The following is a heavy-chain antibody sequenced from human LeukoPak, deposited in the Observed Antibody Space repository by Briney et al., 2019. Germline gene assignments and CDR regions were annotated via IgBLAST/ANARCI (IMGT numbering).Heavy chain of an antibody. Sequence: PSETLSLTCNVSGASMSSNYWSWIRQPPGKGLEWIGYIHHSGNTNYSPSLESRVTMSVDESKNQFSLRVHFVSVADTAVYYCASTRRAAVAGRFDSWGQGTLVTVSS. J-gene: IGHJ4*02. D-gene: IGHD6-19*01. V-gene: IGHV4-4*09. CDR1: GASMSSNY. CDR3: ASTRRAAVAGRFDS. CDR2: IHHSGNT.